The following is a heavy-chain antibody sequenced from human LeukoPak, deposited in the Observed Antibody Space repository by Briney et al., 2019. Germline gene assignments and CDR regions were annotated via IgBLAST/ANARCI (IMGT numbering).Heavy chain of an antibody. V-gene: IGHV1-18*01. J-gene: IGHJ4*02. CDR1: GYTFTSYG. Sequence: GASVKVSCKASGYTFTSYGISLVRQAPGQGLEWMGWISAYNGNTNYAQKLQGRVTMTTDTSTSTAYMELRSLRSDDTAVYYCAREGNDYVWGSYDYWGQGTLVTVSS. CDR2: ISAYNGNT. CDR3: AREGNDYVWGSYDY. D-gene: IGHD3-16*01.